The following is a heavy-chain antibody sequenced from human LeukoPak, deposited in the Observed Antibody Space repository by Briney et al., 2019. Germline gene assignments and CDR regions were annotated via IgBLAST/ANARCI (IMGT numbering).Heavy chain of an antibody. CDR1: GYSFTSYW. V-gene: IGHV5-51*01. CDR3: ARQGSSGWYVPSDY. J-gene: IGHJ4*02. D-gene: IGHD6-19*01. Sequence: GESLKISCKGFGYSFTSYWIAWVRQMPGKGLEWMGIIYPGDSDTRYSPSFQGQVTISGDKSISTVYLQWSSLKASDTAMYYCARQGSSGWYVPSDYWGQGTLVTVSS. CDR2: IYPGDSDT.